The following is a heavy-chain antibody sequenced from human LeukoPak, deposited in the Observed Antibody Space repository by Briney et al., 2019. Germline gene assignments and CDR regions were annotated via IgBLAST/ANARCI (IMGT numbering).Heavy chain of an antibody. V-gene: IGHV3-23*01. CDR1: GFTFNIYG. D-gene: IGHD1-7*01. J-gene: IGHJ4*02. CDR2: VGGGDDI. Sequence: PGGSLRLSCVASGFTFNIYGMSWVRQAPGKGLEWGSSVGGGDDIHYADSVKGRFTGYRDNAKNTVYLQMNSLRVEDTAMYFCTRDATPGNSIWDHFHSRGQGTLVTVSS. CDR3: TRDATPGNSIWDHFHS.